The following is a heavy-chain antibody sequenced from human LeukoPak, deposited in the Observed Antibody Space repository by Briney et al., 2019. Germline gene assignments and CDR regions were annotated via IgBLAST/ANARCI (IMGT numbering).Heavy chain of an antibody. D-gene: IGHD6-13*01. CDR3: ARDGGSSSWSTNNFDY. CDR1: GGSFSGYY. V-gene: IGHV4-59*10. CDR2: IYTSGST. Sequence: PSETLSLTCAVYGGSFSGYYWSWIRQPPGKGLEWIGRIYTSGSTNYNPSLKSRVTMSVDTSKNQFSLKLSSVTAADTAVYYCARDGGSSSWSTNNFDYWGQGTLVTVSS. J-gene: IGHJ4*02.